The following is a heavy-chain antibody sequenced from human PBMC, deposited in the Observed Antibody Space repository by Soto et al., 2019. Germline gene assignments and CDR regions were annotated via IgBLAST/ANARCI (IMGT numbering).Heavy chain of an antibody. J-gene: IGHJ1*01. D-gene: IGHD3-22*01. CDR3: VKDDGGYPSTAPH. V-gene: IGHV3-23*01. CDR2: ISGSGDRT. CDR1: GIAISNYP. Sequence: GGSLRLSCAASGIAISNYPMSWVRQAPGKGLDWVSGISGSGDRTYYADSAKGRFTISKDISKNSLSLQLDNLGVEDTAVYFCVKDDGGYPSTAPHWGQGTLVTVSS.